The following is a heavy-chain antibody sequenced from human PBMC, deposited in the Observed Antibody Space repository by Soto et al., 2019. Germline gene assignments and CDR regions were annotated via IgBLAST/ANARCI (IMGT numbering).Heavy chain of an antibody. CDR1: GYIFTDYH. CDR2: INTDNGGA. CDR3: AKERGSNSLHPSYNWFDT. D-gene: IGHD6-13*01. J-gene: IGHJ5*02. Sequence: QVQLVQSGAEVKKPGSSVKVSCKASGYIFTDYHIHWVRQAPGQALEFMGWINTDNGGAGSAQQIESRVTVTRDTSITTVYLELSNLRSDDTAVYFCAKERGSNSLHPSYNWFDTWGQGTLITVSS. V-gene: IGHV1-2*02.